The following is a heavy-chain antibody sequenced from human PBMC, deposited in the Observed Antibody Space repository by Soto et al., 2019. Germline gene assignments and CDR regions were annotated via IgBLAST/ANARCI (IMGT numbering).Heavy chain of an antibody. Sequence: GGSLRLSCVASGSIFRSYSMNWVRQAPGKGLEWVSYISESSTYIYYADSLKGRFTVSRDNAKNSLYLQINNLRAEDTALYYCARTHSQVTPFDYWGRGTLVTVSS. J-gene: IGHJ4*02. CDR2: ISESSTYI. CDR3: ARTHSQVTPFDY. D-gene: IGHD2-21*02. V-gene: IGHV3-21*01. CDR1: GSIFRSYS.